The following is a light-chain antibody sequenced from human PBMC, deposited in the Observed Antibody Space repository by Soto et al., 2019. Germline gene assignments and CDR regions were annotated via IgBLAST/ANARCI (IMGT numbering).Light chain of an antibody. CDR1: SSNIGSNT. CDR2: SNN. CDR3: AAWDDSLNGYYV. J-gene: IGLJ1*01. Sequence: QSFLTQPPSASGTPGRRVTISCSGSSSNIGSNTVNWYQQLPGTAPKLLIYSNNQRPSGVPDRFSGSKSGTSASLAISGLQSEDEADYYCAAWDDSLNGYYVFGTGTKVTV. V-gene: IGLV1-44*01.